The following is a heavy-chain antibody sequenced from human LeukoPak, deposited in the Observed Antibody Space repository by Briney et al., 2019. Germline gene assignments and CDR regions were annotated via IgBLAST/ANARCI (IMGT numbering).Heavy chain of an antibody. J-gene: IGHJ6*03. CDR3: ARDRAARGYYYYYMDV. CDR1: GFTFSSYA. D-gene: IGHD6-6*01. Sequence: GGSLRPSCAASGFTFSSYAMHWVRQAPGKGLEYVSAISSNGGSTYYANSVKGRFTISRDNSKNTLYLQMGSLRAEDMAVYYCARDRAARGYYYYYMDVWGKGTTVTVSS. CDR2: ISSNGGST. V-gene: IGHV3-64*01.